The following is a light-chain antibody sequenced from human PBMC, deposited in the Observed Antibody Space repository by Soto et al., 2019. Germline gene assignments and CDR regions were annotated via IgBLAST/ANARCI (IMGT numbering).Light chain of an antibody. CDR1: QGIRND. CDR3: LQDHSSHWS. CDR2: GAS. V-gene: IGKV1-6*01. J-gene: IGKJ1*01. Sequence: AIQLTQSPSSLSASVGDRVSITCRASQGIRNDLGWYQHKPGKAPKLLIHGASSLQSGVPSRFSGSASGTAFTLTISRRQPEDRASYYCLQDHSSHWSFGQGTKVEI.